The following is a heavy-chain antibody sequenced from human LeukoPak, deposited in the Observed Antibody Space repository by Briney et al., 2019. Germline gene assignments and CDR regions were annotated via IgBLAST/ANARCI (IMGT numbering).Heavy chain of an antibody. CDR1: GGTFSSYA. CDR3: ARAHSPLMTTSAFGI. V-gene: IGHV1-69*13. D-gene: IGHD4-17*01. J-gene: IGHJ3*02. Sequence: SVKVSCKASGGTFSSYAISWVRQAPGQGLEWMGGIIPIFGTANYAQKFQGRVTITADESTSTAYMELSSLRSEDTAVYYCARAHSPLMTTSAFGIWGQGTMVTVSS. CDR2: IIPIFGTA.